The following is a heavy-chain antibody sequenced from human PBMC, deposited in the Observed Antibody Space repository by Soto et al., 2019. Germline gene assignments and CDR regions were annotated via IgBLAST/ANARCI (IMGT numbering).Heavy chain of an antibody. Sequence: LTYTVSGGSINSGDHYWSWIRQPPGKGLEWIGYTSHSGKTSYTPSLRSRVTMLVDTSKNQFSLRLSSVTAADTAVYFCARSNYYSVASLGQGPLVT. V-gene: IGHV4-30-4*01. CDR1: GGSINSGDHY. J-gene: IGHJ4*02. D-gene: IGHD3-22*01. CDR2: TSHSGKT. CDR3: ARSNYYSVAS.